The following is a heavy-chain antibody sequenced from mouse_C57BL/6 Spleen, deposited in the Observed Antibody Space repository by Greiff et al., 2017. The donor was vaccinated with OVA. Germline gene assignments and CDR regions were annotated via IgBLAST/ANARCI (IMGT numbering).Heavy chain of an antibody. J-gene: IGHJ3*01. CDR2: IDPETGGT. CDR3: TRSGSNPWFAY. V-gene: IGHV1-15*01. Sequence: VQVVESGAELVRPGASVTLSCKASGYTFTDYEMHWVKQTPVHGLEWIGAIDPETGGTAYNQKFKGKAILTADKSSSTAYMELRSLTSEDSAVYYCTRSGSNPWFAYWGQGTLVTVSA. D-gene: IGHD2-5*01. CDR1: GYTFTDYE.